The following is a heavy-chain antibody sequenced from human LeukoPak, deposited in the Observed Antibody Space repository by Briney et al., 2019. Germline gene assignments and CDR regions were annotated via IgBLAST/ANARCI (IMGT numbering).Heavy chain of an antibody. J-gene: IGHJ6*03. CDR1: GFTFNSYG. Sequence: GGSLRLSCAASGFTFNSYGMHWVRQAPGKGLEWVAFLRYDGTNKYYADSVKGRFTISRDNSKNTLSLQMTSLRAEDTAVYYCARADSSIAARLSRSSIFNYYYYMDVWGKGTTVTVSS. D-gene: IGHD6-6*01. CDR2: LRYDGTNK. V-gene: IGHV3-30*02. CDR3: ARADSSIAARLSRSSIFNYYYYMDV.